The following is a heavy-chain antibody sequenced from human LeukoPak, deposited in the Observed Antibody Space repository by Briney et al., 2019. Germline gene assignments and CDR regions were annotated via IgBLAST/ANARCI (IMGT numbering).Heavy chain of an antibody. Sequence: PSETLSLTCTVSGYSISSGYYWGWIRQPPGKGLEWIGSIYHSGSTYYNPSLKSRVTISVDTSKNQFPLKLSSVTAADTAVYYCAREGGPLYYYDSSGYHFDYWGQGTLVTVSS. V-gene: IGHV4-38-2*02. D-gene: IGHD3-22*01. CDR2: IYHSGST. CDR1: GYSISSGYY. CDR3: AREGGPLYYYDSSGYHFDY. J-gene: IGHJ4*02.